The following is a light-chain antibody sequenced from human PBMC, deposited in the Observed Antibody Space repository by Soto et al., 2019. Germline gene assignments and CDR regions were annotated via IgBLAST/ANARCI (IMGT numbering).Light chain of an antibody. Sequence: EIVLTQSPGTLSLSPGERATLSCRASQSVSSSYLAWYQQKPGKAPRLLIYGASSRATGFPDRFSGSWFWTDFTLTISRLEPEDFAVYYCQQYGSSHTFGGGTKVDIK. J-gene: IGKJ4*01. V-gene: IGKV3-20*01. CDR2: GAS. CDR3: QQYGSSHT. CDR1: QSVSSSY.